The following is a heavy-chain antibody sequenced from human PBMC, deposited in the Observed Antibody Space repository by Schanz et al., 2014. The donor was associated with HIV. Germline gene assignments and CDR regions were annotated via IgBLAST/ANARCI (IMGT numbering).Heavy chain of an antibody. CDR1: GFTFSSYA. Sequence: EVQLLESGGGLVQPGGSLRLSCAASGFTFSSYAMSWVRQAPGRGMVWVSAISGSGDSTYYAASVKGRFTISRENSKNTLYLQVNSLRAEDTAVYFCAKRTSYKFDSWGQGTPVTVSS. V-gene: IGHV3-23*01. CDR2: ISGSGDST. D-gene: IGHD3-10*01. J-gene: IGHJ4*02. CDR3: AKRTSYKFDS.